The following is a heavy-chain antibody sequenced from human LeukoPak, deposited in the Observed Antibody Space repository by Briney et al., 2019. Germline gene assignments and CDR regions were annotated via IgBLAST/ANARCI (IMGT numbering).Heavy chain of an antibody. V-gene: IGHV4-4*07. Sequence: SETLSLTCTVSGGSISSYYWSCIRQPAGKGLEWIGRIYTSGSTNYNPSLKSRVTMSVDTSKNQFSLKLSSVTAADTAVYYCARVGNSGYDDNWFDPWGQGTLVTVSS. J-gene: IGHJ5*02. CDR3: ARVGNSGYDDNWFDP. CDR2: IYTSGST. D-gene: IGHD5-12*01. CDR1: GGSISSYY.